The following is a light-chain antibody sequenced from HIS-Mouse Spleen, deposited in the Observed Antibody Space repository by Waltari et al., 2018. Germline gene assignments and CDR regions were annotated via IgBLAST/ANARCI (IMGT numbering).Light chain of an antibody. Sequence: IVLTQSPATLSLYPGERATLSCRASQSVSSYLAWYQQKPGQAPRLLIYDASNRATGIPARFSGSGSGTDFTLTISSLEPEDFAVYYCQRGITFGQGTRLEIK. CDR2: DAS. V-gene: IGKV3-11*01. CDR3: QRGIT. CDR1: QSVSSY. J-gene: IGKJ5*01.